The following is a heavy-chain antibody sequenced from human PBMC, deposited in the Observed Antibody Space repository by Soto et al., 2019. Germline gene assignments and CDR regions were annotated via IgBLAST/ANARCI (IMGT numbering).Heavy chain of an antibody. D-gene: IGHD3-22*01. CDR3: ARDYYDSTSYYTYFDY. CDR1: GGSISSYY. J-gene: IGHJ4*02. Sequence: SETLSLTCTVSGGSISSYYWSWIRQPPGKGLEWIGYIYYSGSTNYNPSLKSRVTISVDTSKNQFSLKLSSVTPADTAVYYCARDYYDSTSYYTYFDYWGQGTLVPVS. V-gene: IGHV4-59*01. CDR2: IYYSGST.